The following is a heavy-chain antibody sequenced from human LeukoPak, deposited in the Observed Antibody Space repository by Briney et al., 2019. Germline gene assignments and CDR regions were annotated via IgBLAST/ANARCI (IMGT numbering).Heavy chain of an antibody. CDR3: ARDPLYGSGA. J-gene: IGHJ5*02. CDR1: GFTFSSSW. CDR2: IRADGGVR. Sequence: GGSLRLSCAASGFTFSSSWMSWVRQAPGKGLEWVANIRADGGVRNYVDSVKGRFTISRDNAKNSLYLQMNSLRAEDTAVYYCARDPLYGSGAWGQGTLLTVSS. V-gene: IGHV3-7*05. D-gene: IGHD6-19*01.